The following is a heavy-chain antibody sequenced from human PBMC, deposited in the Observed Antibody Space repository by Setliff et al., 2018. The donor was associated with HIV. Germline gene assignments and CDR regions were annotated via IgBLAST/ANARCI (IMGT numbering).Heavy chain of an antibody. D-gene: IGHD3-22*01. J-gene: IGHJ4*02. V-gene: IGHV4-59*11. CDR2: TYYSGST. Sequence: SETLSLTCTVSGGSISSHYWSCIRQPPGKGLEWIGSTYYSGSTNYNPSLKSRVTISVDTSNNQFSLKLSSVTAADAAVYYCARDLGGGRSGYYYDRTIDYWGQGTLVTVSS. CDR1: GGSISSHY. CDR3: ARDLGGGRSGYYYDRTIDY.